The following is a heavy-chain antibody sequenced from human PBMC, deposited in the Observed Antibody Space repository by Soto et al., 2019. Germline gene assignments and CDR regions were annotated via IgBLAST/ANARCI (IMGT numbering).Heavy chain of an antibody. CDR3: ARGGAPIISLGSWFDP. V-gene: IGHV1-69*01. Sequence: QVQLVQSGAEVKKPGSSVKVSCKASGGTFSSYAISWVRQAPGQGLERMGGIIPIFGTANYAQKFQGRVTITADESTSTAYMELSSLRSEDTAVYYCARGGAPIISLGSWFDPWGQGTLVTVSS. J-gene: IGHJ5*02. CDR2: IIPIFGTA. CDR1: GGTFSSYA. D-gene: IGHD3-16*01.